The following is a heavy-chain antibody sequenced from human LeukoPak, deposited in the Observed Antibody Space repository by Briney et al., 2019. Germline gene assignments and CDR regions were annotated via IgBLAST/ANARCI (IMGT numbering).Heavy chain of an antibody. CDR3: ARYTMVRGTDRDYFDY. CDR2: INAGNGNT. J-gene: IGHJ4*02. V-gene: IGHV1-3*01. Sequence: ASVKVSCKASGYTFTSYATHWVRQAPGQRLEWMGWINAGNGNTKYSQKFQGRVTITRDTSASTAYMELSSLRSEDTAVYYCARYTMVRGTDRDYFDYWGQGTLVTVSS. CDR1: GYTFTSYA. D-gene: IGHD3-10*01.